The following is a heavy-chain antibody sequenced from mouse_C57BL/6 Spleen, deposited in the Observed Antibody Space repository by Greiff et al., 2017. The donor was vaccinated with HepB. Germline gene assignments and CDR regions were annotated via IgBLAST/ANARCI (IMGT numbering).Heavy chain of an antibody. CDR3: ARYGYDGAMDY. D-gene: IGHD2-2*01. J-gene: IGHJ4*01. V-gene: IGHV3-1*01. CDR2: ISYSGST. Sequence: EVQLQESGPGMVKPSQSLSLTCTVTGYSITSGYDWHWIRHFPGNKLEWMGYISYSGSTNYNPSLKSRISITHDTSKNHFFLKLNSVTTEDTATYYCARYGYDGAMDYWGQGTSVTVSS. CDR1: GYSITSGYD.